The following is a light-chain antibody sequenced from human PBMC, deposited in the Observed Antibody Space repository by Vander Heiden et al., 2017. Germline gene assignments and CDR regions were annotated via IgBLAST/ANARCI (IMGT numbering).Light chain of an antibody. Sequence: QAVLTQAPSVSGTPGHSVAITCSGSSSNIGNNDVYWYQRLPGTAPKLLIYRSNEWPSGVPDRFSGSRSGTSASLAISGLRSDDEADYFCAAWDDSLSAVVFGGGTKLTVL. V-gene: IGLV1-47*01. CDR1: SSNIGNND. CDR2: RSN. J-gene: IGLJ2*01. CDR3: AAWDDSLSAVV.